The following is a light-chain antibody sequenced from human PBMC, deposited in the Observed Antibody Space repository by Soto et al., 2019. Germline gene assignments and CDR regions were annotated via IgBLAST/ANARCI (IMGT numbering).Light chain of an antibody. V-gene: IGLV2-14*03. CDR1: SSDIGAFNY. J-gene: IGLJ2*01. Sequence: QSALAQPASVSGSPGQSITISCTGTSSDIGAFNYVSWYQQHPGDAPKLLIFDVSDRPSGISVRFSASKSGNTASLTISGLQTEDEAHYFCSSYAATNTVLFGGGTKVNVL. CDR3: SSYAATNTVL. CDR2: DVS.